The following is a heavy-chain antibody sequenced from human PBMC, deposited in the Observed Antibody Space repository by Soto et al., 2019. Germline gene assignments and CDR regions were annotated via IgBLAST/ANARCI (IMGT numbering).Heavy chain of an antibody. CDR1: GYDFSSYG. Sequence: QVQLVQSGAEVKKPGASVKVSCKASGYDFSSYGISWVRQAPGQGLESMGWISASNGKRDYAQQLQGRVTMTSDTSRTTAYMELRSLRSDDTAVYYCVRDPQRNDYWGQGTLVNVSS. D-gene: IGHD2-2*01. CDR2: ISASNGKR. J-gene: IGHJ4*02. V-gene: IGHV1-18*04. CDR3: VRDPQRNDY.